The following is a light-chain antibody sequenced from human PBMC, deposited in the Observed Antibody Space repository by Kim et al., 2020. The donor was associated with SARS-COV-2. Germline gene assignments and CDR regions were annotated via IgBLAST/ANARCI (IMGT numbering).Light chain of an antibody. CDR3: SSYTSSSTVV. CDR1: SSDVSGYNY. CDR2: DVS. J-gene: IGLJ2*01. Sequence: QCLLITCHGTSSDVSGYNYVSWYQHHPGKAPKLMVYDVSNRPSGVSNRFSGSKSGNTASLTISGLQAEDEADYYCSSYTSSSTVVFGGGTQLTVL. V-gene: IGLV2-14*03.